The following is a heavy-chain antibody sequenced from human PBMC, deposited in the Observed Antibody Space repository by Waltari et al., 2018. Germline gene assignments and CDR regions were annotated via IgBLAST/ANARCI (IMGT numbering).Heavy chain of an antibody. CDR1: GGSISSTYW. V-gene: IGHV4-4*02. J-gene: IGHJ3*02. D-gene: IGHD3-10*01. CDR2: IYHTVNT. CDR3: ARGRGSNINTVRGVFDI. Sequence: QVQLQESGPGLVKPSGTLSRTCEVSGGSISSTYWWSWVRQPPGKGLEWIGEIYHTVNTNYKPSLKRRVTISLDKSKNQFSLKLTSVTAADTAVYFCARGRGSNINTVRGVFDIWGQGTTVIVSS.